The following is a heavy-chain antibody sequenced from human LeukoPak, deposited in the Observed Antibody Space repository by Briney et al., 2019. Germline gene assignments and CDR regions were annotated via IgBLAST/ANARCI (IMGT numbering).Heavy chain of an antibody. J-gene: IGHJ3*02. CDR3: ARGVDSVVAFDI. D-gene: IGHD2-21*01. Sequence: AASVTVSCKASGYTFTSYGISWVRQAPGQGLEWMGWISAYNGNTNYAQKLQGRVTMTTDTSTSTAYMELRSLESDDTAVYYCARGVDSVVAFDIWGQGTMVTVSS. CDR1: GYTFTSYG. V-gene: IGHV1-18*01. CDR2: ISAYNGNT.